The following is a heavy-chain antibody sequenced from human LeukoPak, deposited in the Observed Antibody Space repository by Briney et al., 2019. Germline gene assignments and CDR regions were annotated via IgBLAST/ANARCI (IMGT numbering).Heavy chain of an antibody. CDR1: GGTFSSYA. J-gene: IGHJ6*03. CDR2: IIPIFGTA. V-gene: IGHV1-69*13. CDR3: ARGGGEDDFWSGYFRRGYYYYMDV. Sequence: ASVKVSCKASGGTFSSYAISWVRQAPGQGLEWMGGIIPIFGTANYAQKFQGRVTITADESTSTAYMELSSLRSEDTAVYYYARGGGEDDFWSGYFRRGYYYYMDVWGKGTTVTVSS. D-gene: IGHD3-3*01.